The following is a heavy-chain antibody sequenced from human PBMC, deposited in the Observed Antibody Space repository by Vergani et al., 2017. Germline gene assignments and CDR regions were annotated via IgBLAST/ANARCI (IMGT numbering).Heavy chain of an antibody. Sequence: EVQLLQSEGAVVQSGGSLRLSCVASGFTFSSHAMSWVRQGHGQGMEWVSSIKNTCDSTYYADTVTGRFTISRDNSKNTLYLQMNSLRVEDKAVYYCGRGSDNYNWCQETLVTVSS. CDR1: GFTFSSHA. J-gene: IGHJ4*02. CDR3: GRGSDNYN. D-gene: IGHD5-24*01. V-gene: IGHV3-23*01. CDR2: IKNTCDST.